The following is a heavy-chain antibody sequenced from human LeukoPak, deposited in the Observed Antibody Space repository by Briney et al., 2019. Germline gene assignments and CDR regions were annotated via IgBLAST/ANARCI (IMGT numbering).Heavy chain of an antibody. Sequence: SETLSLTCTVSGGSISSSSYYWGWIRQPPGKGLEWIGSIYHSGSTFYNPSLKSRVTISADTSKNQFSLTLSSVTAADTAVYYCARPQGATAMVAFDSWGQGTMVTVSS. J-gene: IGHJ3*02. CDR3: ARPQGATAMVAFDS. CDR1: GGSISSSSYY. V-gene: IGHV4-39*07. D-gene: IGHD2-2*01. CDR2: IYHSGST.